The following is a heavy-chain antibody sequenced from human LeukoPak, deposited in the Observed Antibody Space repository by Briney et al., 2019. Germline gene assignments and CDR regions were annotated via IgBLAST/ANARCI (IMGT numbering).Heavy chain of an antibody. CDR2: ISAYNGNT. J-gene: IGHJ4*02. CDR3: ARSSWQWLANPFDY. CDR1: GYTFTSYG. V-gene: IGHV1-18*01. Sequence: ASVKVSCTASGYTFTSYGISWVRQAPGQGLEWMGWISAYNGNTNYAQKPQGRVTMTTDTSTSTAYMELRSLRSDDTAVYYCARSSWQWLANPFDYWGQGTLVTVSS. D-gene: IGHD6-19*01.